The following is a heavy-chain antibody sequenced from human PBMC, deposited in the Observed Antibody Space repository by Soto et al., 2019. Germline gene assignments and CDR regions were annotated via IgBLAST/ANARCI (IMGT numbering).Heavy chain of an antibody. J-gene: IGHJ6*02. CDR3: GRQGIDYLHGLVDV. CDR2: VYYTGDT. CDR1: SGPDRSHN. D-gene: IGHD4-17*01. V-gene: IGHV4-59*08. Sequence: QVQLQQSGPRLVKPSETLSLTCTVSSGPDRSHNWGWIRQPPGRGLEWIGYVYYTGDTAYNPSLRSRGSISADASTNDISLTLSSVTAADTAVYYCGRQGIDYLHGLVDVWGQGTTVSVSS.